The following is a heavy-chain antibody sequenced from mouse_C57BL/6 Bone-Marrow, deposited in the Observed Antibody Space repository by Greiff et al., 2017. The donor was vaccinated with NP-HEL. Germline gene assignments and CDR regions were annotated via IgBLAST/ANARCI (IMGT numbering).Heavy chain of an antibody. CDR3: ASLYYYGSSWFAY. V-gene: IGHV2-6*01. CDR1: GFSLTSYG. Sequence: VQRVESGPGLVAPSQSLSITCTVSGFSLTSYGVDWVRQSPGKGLEWLGVIWGVGSTNYNSALKSRLSISKDNSKSQVFLKMNSLQTDDTAMYYCASLYYYGSSWFAYWGQGTLVTVSA. CDR2: IWGVGST. J-gene: IGHJ3*01. D-gene: IGHD1-1*01.